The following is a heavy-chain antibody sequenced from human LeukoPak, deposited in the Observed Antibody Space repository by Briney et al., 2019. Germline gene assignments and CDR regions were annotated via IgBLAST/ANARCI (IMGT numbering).Heavy chain of an antibody. Sequence: PSETLSLTCTVSGGSISSSSYYWGWIRQPPGKGLEWIGSIYYSGSTYYNPSLKSRVTISADTSKNQFSLKLSSVTAADTAVYYCSRLMVRGVIARRVYGMDVWGQGTTVTVSS. CDR1: GGSISSSSYY. V-gene: IGHV4-39*01. CDR3: SRLMVRGVIARRVYGMDV. CDR2: IYYSGST. J-gene: IGHJ6*02. D-gene: IGHD3-10*01.